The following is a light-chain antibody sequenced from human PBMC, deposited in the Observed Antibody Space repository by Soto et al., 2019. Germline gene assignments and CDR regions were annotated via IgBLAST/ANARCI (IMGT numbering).Light chain of an antibody. CDR3: CSYSSSSTLHVL. J-gene: IGLJ2*01. Sequence: QSVLTQPASVSGSPGQSITISCTGTSSDVGGYNYVSWYQQHPGKAPKVILYDVINRPAGVSSRFSGSKSGDTASLTISGLQAEDEADYYCCSYSSSSTLHVLFGGGTKLTVL. V-gene: IGLV2-14*03. CDR2: DVI. CDR1: SSDVGGYNY.